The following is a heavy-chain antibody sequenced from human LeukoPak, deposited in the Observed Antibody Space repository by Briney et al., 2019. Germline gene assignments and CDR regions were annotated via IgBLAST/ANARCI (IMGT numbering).Heavy chain of an antibody. J-gene: IGHJ6*02. CDR1: GYTFTSYD. CDR3: ARVLSSARVGGLPSYYYYGMDV. CDR2: MNPNSGNT. D-gene: IGHD3-10*01. Sequence: ASVKVSCKASGYTFTSYDINWVRQATGQGLEWMGWMNPNSGNTGYAQKFQGRVTMTRNTSISTAYMELSSLRSEDTAVYYCARVLSSARVGGLPSYYYYGMDVWGQGTTVTVSS. V-gene: IGHV1-8*01.